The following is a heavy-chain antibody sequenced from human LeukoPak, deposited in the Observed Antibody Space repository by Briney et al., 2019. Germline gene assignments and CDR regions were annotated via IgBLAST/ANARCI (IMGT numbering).Heavy chain of an antibody. D-gene: IGHD3-16*01. J-gene: IGHJ6*02. CDR3: ARGGGLDV. CDR2: INHNGNVN. CDR1: GFTFSSYW. Sequence: AGGSLRPSCAASGFTFSSYWMNWARQAPGKGLEWVASINHNGNVNYYVDSVKGRFTISRDNAKNSLYLQMSNLRAEDTAVYFCARGGGLDVWGQGATVTVSS. V-gene: IGHV3-7*03.